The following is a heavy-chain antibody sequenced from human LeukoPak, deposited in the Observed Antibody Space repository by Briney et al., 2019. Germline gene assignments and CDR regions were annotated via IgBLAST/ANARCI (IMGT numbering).Heavy chain of an antibody. CDR3: AVTMIVVVIKDAFDI. CDR2: ISYDGSNK. Sequence: PGGSLRLSCTASGFTFSSYAMHWVRQAPGKGLEWVAVISYDGSNKYYADSVKGRFTISRDNSKNTLYLHMNSLRAEDTAVYYCAVTMIVVVIKDAFDIWGQGTMVTVSS. V-gene: IGHV3-30-3*01. D-gene: IGHD3-22*01. J-gene: IGHJ3*02. CDR1: GFTFSSYA.